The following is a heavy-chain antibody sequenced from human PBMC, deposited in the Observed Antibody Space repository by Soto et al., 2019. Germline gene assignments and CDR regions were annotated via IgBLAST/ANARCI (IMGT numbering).Heavy chain of an antibody. J-gene: IGHJ4*02. CDR1: GYTLTELS. CDR3: ATGSHSYSGYDYVDYFDY. V-gene: IGHV1-24*01. D-gene: IGHD5-12*01. CDR2: FDPEDGET. Sequence: ASVKVSCKVSGYTLTELSMHGVRQAPGKGLEWMGGFDPEDGETIYAQKCQGRVTMTEDTSTDTAYLDLSSLRSEDTAVYYCATGSHSYSGYDYVDYFDYWGQGTLVTVSS.